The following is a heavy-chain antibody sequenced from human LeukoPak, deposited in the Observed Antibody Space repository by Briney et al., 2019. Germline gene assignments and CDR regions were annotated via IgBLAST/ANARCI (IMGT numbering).Heavy chain of an antibody. CDR1: GYTFTSYY. Sequence: ASVKVSCKASGYTFTSYYMHWVRQAPGQGLEWMGIINPSGGSTSYAQKFQGRVTMTRDTSTSTVYMELSSLRSEDTAVYYCARAGRIYYGSGSYGKRGRHFDYWGQGTLVTVPS. CDR2: INPSGGST. J-gene: IGHJ4*02. CDR3: ARAGRIYYGSGSYGKRGRHFDY. D-gene: IGHD3-10*01. V-gene: IGHV1-46*01.